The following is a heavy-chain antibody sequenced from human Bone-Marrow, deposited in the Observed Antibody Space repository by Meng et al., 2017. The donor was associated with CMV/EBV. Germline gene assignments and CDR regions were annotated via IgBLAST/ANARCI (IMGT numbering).Heavy chain of an antibody. D-gene: IGHD6-6*01. J-gene: IGHJ6*02. CDR3: ARLYSSSSGKGMDV. CDR2: IIPIFGTA. Sequence: SVKVSCKASGGTFSSYAISWVRQAPGQGLEWMGGIIPIFGTANYAQKFQGRVTITTDESTSTAYMELSSLRSEDTAIYYCARLYSSSSGKGMDVWGQGTTVTVSS. V-gene: IGHV1-69*05. CDR1: GGTFSSYA.